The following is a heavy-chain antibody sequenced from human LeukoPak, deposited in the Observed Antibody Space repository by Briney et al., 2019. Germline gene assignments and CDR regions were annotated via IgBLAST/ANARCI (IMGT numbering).Heavy chain of an antibody. J-gene: IGHJ4*02. V-gene: IGHV3-30*18. D-gene: IGHD6-19*01. CDR3: AKTAVAGTLDY. Sequence: GGSLRLSCAASGFTFSSYGMHWVRQAPGKGLEWVAVISYDGSNKYYADFVKGRFTISRDNSKNTLYLQMNSLRAEDTAVYYCAKTAVAGTLDYWGQGTLVTISS. CDR2: ISYDGSNK. CDR1: GFTFSSYG.